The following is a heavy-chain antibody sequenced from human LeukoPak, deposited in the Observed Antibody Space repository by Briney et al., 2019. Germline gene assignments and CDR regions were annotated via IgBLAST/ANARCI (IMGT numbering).Heavy chain of an antibody. D-gene: IGHD3-22*01. CDR2: INSDGSST. J-gene: IGHJ4*02. CDR1: GFTFSSYW. V-gene: IGHV3-74*01. CDR3: ARDENYYDSSGYYDY. Sequence: GGSLRLSCAASGFTFSSYWMHWIRQAPGKGLVWVSRINSDGSSTSYADSVKGRFTISRDNAKNTLYLQMNSLRAEDTAVYYCARDENYYDSSGYYDYWGQGTLVTVSS.